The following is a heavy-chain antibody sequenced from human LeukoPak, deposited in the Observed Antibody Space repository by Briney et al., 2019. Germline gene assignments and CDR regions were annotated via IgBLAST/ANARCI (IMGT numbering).Heavy chain of an antibody. CDR2: IYSGGST. J-gene: IGHJ6*02. Sequence: GRSLRLSCAASGFTFSSNYMSWVRQAPGKGLEWVSVIYSGGSTYYADSMKGRFTISRDNSKNTLYLQMNSLRAEDTAVYYCARDRARYCSSTSCYLYHGMDVWGQGTTVTVSS. CDR3: ARDRARYCSSTSCYLYHGMDV. V-gene: IGHV3-53*01. CDR1: GFTFSSNY. D-gene: IGHD2-2*01.